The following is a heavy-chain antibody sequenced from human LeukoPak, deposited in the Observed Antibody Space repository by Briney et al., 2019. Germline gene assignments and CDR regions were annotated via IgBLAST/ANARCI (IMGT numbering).Heavy chain of an antibody. CDR1: GYTFTSYG. CDR2: ISAYNGNT. D-gene: IGHD6-19*01. Sequence: ASVKVSCKASGYTFTSYGISWVRQAPGQGLEGMGWISAYNGNTNYAQKLQGRVTMTTDTSTSTAYMELRSLRSDDTVVYYCARGVSEPYCSGWNPLDYWGQGTLVTVSS. J-gene: IGHJ4*02. CDR3: ARGVSEPYCSGWNPLDY. V-gene: IGHV1-18*01.